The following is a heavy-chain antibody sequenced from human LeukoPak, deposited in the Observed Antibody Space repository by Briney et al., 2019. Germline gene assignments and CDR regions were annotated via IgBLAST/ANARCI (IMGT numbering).Heavy chain of an antibody. CDR1: GYSISSGYY. J-gene: IGHJ4*02. CDR2: INRSGNII. D-gene: IGHD2-21*02. Sequence: LSLTCTVSGYSISSGYYWGWIRQPPGKGLEWVSYINRSGNIIYYADSVKGRFTISRDNAKNSLYLQMNSLRAEDTAVYYCAKDIVGGGDDYWGQGTLVIVSS. CDR3: AKDIVGGGDDY. V-gene: IGHV3-11*04.